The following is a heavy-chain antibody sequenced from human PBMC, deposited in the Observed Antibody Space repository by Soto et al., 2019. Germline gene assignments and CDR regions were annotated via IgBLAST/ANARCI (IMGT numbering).Heavy chain of an antibody. D-gene: IGHD2-21*02. V-gene: IGHV3-23*01. CDR3: TKAPIYGDYTAPFND. J-gene: IGHJ4*02. CDR1: GFTFSTYV. CDR2: ISGGGDST. Sequence: EVQLLVSGGGLVHPGGSQRLSCTASGFTFSTYVMSWVRQAPGKGLEWVSSISGGGDSTYYADSVKGRFTLSRDNSKSTLYLRMNNLRAEETAVYYCTKAPIYGDYTAPFNDWGQGTLVTVSS.